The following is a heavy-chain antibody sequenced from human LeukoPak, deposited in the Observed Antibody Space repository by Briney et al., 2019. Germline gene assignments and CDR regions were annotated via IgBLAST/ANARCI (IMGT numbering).Heavy chain of an antibody. CDR3: ARTSYGDYNWFDP. CDR1: GGSISSSSYY. D-gene: IGHD4-17*01. J-gene: IGHJ5*02. V-gene: IGHV4-39*01. CDR2: IYYSGST. Sequence: SETLSLTCTVSGGSISSSSYYWGWIRQPSGKGLEWIGSIYYSGSTYYNPSLKSRVIISVDTSKNQFSLKLSSVTAADTAVYYCARTSYGDYNWFDPWGQGTLVTVSS.